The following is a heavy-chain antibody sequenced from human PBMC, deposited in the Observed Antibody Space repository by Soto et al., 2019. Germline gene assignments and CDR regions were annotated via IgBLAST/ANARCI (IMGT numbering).Heavy chain of an antibody. CDR3: ARESEDLTSNFDY. Sequence: GALRLSCAASGFTFTRYSMNWVRQAPGKGLEWVSSISSTTNYIYYADSMKGRFTVSRDNAKNSVYLEMNSLSAEDTAVYYCARESEDLTSNFDYWGQGTLVTVSS. CDR1: GFTFTRYS. V-gene: IGHV3-21*01. CDR2: ISSTTNYI. J-gene: IGHJ4*02.